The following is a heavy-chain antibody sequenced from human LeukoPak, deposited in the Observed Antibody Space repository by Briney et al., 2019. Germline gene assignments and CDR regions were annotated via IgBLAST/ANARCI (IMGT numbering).Heavy chain of an antibody. J-gene: IGHJ4*02. D-gene: IGHD5-12*01. CDR2: IYTSGST. Sequence: SETLSLTCTVSGGSISSYYWSWIRQPAGKGLAWIGRIYTSGSTNYNPSLKSRVTMSVDTSKNQFSLKLSSVTAADTAVYYGARGGKGWLLTTLDYWGQGTLVTVSS. CDR3: ARGGKGWLLTTLDY. CDR1: GGSISSYY. V-gene: IGHV4-4*07.